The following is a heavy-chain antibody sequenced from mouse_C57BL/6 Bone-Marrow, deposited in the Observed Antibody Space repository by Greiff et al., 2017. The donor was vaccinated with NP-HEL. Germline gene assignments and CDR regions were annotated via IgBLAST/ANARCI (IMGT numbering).Heavy chain of an antibody. CDR3: ARGAHYYGSSYAMVY. V-gene: IGHV1-69*01. CDR2: IDPSDRYT. J-gene: IGHJ4*01. CDR1: GYTFTSYW. D-gene: IGHD1-1*01. Sequence: QVQLQQPGAELVMPGASVKLSCKASGYTFTSYWMHWVKQRPGQGLEWIGEIDPSDRYTNYNQKVKGKSTLTVDKSSSTAYMQLSSLTSEDSAVYYCARGAHYYGSSYAMVYWGQGTSVTVSS.